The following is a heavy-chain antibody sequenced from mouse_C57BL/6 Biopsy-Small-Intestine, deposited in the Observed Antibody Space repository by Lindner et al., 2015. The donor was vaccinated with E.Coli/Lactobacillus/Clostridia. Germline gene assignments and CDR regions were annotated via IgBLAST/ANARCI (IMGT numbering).Heavy chain of an antibody. CDR1: GYIFSTSW. J-gene: IGHJ4*01. CDR2: IHPGNGET. Sequence: VQLQESGPELVKPGASVKISCKASGYIFSTSWMNWVKQRPGKGLEWIGWIHPGNGETNYNGKFKGKATLTADKPSSTVYMQLSSLTSEDSAVYYCARSALVYYSNAMDYWGQGTSVTVSS. V-gene: IGHV1-80*01. CDR3: ARSALVYYSNAMDY. D-gene: IGHD2-5*01.